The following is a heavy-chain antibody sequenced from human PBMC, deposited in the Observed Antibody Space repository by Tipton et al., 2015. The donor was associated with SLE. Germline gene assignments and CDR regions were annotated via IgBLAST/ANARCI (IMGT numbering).Heavy chain of an antibody. Sequence: GSLRLSCAASGFTFSSYSMNWVRQAPGKGLQWVSSISTSDNSIYYADSLKGRFTITRDNSKNTLYLQMDGLSAEDTAVYFCAKGREYTEYGSNALDYWGQGTLVTVSS. V-gene: IGHV3-21*04. CDR2: ISTSDNSI. CDR1: GFTFSSYS. J-gene: IGHJ4*02. D-gene: IGHD4-17*01. CDR3: AKGREYTEYGSNALDY.